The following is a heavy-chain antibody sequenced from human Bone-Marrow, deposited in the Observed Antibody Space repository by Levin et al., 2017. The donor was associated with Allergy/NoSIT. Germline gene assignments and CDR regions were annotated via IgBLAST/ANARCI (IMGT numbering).Heavy chain of an antibody. J-gene: IGHJ6*03. CDR3: ARSSAGPHFYFYMDI. CDR2: IHHSGST. CDR1: GDSINNNNW. Sequence: SETLSLTCAVSGDSINNNNWWTWVRQAPGKGLEWIGEIHHSGSTNYDPSLGSRLTISVDKSQNQFSLRLRSVTAADTAVYECARSSAGPHFYFYMDIWGTGTTVTVSS. V-gene: IGHV4-4*02.